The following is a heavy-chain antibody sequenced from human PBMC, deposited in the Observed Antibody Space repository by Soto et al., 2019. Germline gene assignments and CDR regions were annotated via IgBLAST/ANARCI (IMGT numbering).Heavy chain of an antibody. D-gene: IGHD1-26*01. CDR2: INHSGST. Sequence: LSLTCAVYGGSFSGYYWSWIRQPPGKGLEWIGEINHSGSTNYNPSLKSRVTISVDTSKNQFSLKLSSVTAADTAVYYCAREGVGATPYNWFDPWGQGTLVTVSS. CDR1: GGSFSGYY. J-gene: IGHJ5*02. V-gene: IGHV4-34*01. CDR3: AREGVGATPYNWFDP.